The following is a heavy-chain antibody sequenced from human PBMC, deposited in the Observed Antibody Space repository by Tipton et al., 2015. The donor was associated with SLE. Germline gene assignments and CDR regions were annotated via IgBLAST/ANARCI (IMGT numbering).Heavy chain of an antibody. CDR3: AKGLRGPQAGTDYFDY. J-gene: IGHJ4*02. Sequence: SLRLSCVASGFIFTSYGMHWVRQAPGKGLGWVGLIRYDGSNKFYSDSVKGRFTISRDNSRNTLYLQMNSLRAEDTAVYYCAKGLRGPQAGTDYFDYWGQGALVTVSS. D-gene: IGHD6-13*01. CDR2: IRYDGSNK. V-gene: IGHV3-30*02. CDR1: GFIFTSYG.